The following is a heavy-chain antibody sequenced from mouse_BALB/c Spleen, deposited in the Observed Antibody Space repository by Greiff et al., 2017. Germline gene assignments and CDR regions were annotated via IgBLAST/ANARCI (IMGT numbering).Heavy chain of an antibody. D-gene: IGHD1-1*02. CDR1: GYTFTDYE. CDR3: TRKHYYAMDY. J-gene: IGHJ4*01. Sequence: QVQLKESGAELVRPGASVTLSCKASGYTFTDYEMHWVKQTPVHGLEWIGAIDPETGGTAYNQKFKGKATLTADKSSSTAYMELRSLTSEDSAVYYCTRKHYYAMDYWGQGTSVTVSS. V-gene: IGHV1-15*01. CDR2: IDPETGGT.